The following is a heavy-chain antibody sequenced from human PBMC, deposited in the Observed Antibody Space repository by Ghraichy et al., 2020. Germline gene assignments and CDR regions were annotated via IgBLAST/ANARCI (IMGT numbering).Heavy chain of an antibody. CDR2: ITSSSSYI. Sequence: GGSLRLSCAASGFTFSSYSMNWVRQAPGKGLEWVSSITSSSSYIYYADSVKGRFTISRDNAKKSLYLQMNSLRAEDTAVYYCARSGSSYYFDYWGQGTLVTVSS. J-gene: IGHJ4*02. CDR3: ARSGSSYYFDY. D-gene: IGHD1-26*01. CDR1: GFTFSSYS. V-gene: IGHV3-21*01.